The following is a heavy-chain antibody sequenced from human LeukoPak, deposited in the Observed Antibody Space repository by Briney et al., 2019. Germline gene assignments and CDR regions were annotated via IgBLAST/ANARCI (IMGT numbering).Heavy chain of an antibody. CDR2: IYYSGST. Sequence: PSETLSLTCTVSGGSISSYCWSWIRQPPGKGLEWIGYIYYSGSTNYNPSLKSRVTISVDTSKNQFSLKLSSVTAADTAVYYCARGDTVAARPGRFDYWGQGTLVTVSS. CDR1: GGSISSYC. J-gene: IGHJ4*02. V-gene: IGHV4-59*12. D-gene: IGHD6-6*01. CDR3: ARGDTVAARPGRFDY.